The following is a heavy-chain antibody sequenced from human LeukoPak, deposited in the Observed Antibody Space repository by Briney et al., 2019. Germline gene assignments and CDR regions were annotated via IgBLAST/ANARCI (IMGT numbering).Heavy chain of an antibody. CDR2: IYSGGST. CDR1: GFTFSSNY. Sequence: GGSLRLSCAASGFTFSSNYMSWVRQAPGKGLEWVSVIYSGGSTYYADSVKGRFTISRDNSKNTLYLQMNSLRAEDTAVYYCARGSNYVWGSDRYNDYWGQGTLVTVSS. CDR3: ARGSNYVWGSDRYNDY. J-gene: IGHJ4*02. V-gene: IGHV3-66*01. D-gene: IGHD3-16*02.